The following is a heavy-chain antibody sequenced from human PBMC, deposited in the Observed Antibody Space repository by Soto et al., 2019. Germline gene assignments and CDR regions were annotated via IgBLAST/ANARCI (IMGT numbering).Heavy chain of an antibody. CDR3: ARSGRSSSTFDY. D-gene: IGHD6-6*01. V-gene: IGHV4-39*01. CDR2: IYYSGST. J-gene: IGHJ4*02. CDR1: GGSISSSSYY. Sequence: SETLSLTCTVSGGSISSSSYYWGWIRQPPGKGLEWIGSIYYSGSTYYNPSLKSRVTISVDTPKNQFSLKLSSVTAADTAVYYCARSGRSSSTFDYWGQGTLVTVSS.